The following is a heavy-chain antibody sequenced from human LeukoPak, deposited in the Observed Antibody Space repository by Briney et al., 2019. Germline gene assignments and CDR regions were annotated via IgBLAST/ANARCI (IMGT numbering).Heavy chain of an antibody. CDR1: GFTLSSNY. CDR3: ARHLSGDDI. CDR2: IYSSGST. Sequence: GGSLRLSCAASGFTLSSNYMICVRQAPGKGLEWVSIIYSSGSTFYADSVKGRFTISRDNSKNTLYLQMNSLRDEDTAVYYCARHLSGDDIWGQGTMVTVSS. V-gene: IGHV3-53*01. D-gene: IGHD4-17*01. J-gene: IGHJ3*02.